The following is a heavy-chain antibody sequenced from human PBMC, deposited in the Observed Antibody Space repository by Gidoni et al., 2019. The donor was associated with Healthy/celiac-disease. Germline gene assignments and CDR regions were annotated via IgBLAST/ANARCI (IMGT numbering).Heavy chain of an antibody. CDR3: ARGYDFWSGLLGDWFDP. Sequence: QLQLQASGPGLVKPSETLSLTCTVSGGSISSSSYDLGWIRQPPGKGLEWIGSFYYSGSTSYNPSLKSRVTISVDTSKNQFSLKLSSVTAADTAVYYCARGYDFWSGLLGDWFDPWGQGTLVTVSS. CDR2: FYYSGST. J-gene: IGHJ5*02. V-gene: IGHV4-39*01. D-gene: IGHD3-3*01. CDR1: GGSISSSSYD.